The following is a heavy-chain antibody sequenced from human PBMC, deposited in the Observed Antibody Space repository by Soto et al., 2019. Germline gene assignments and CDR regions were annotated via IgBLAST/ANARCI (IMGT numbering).Heavy chain of an antibody. V-gene: IGHV3-74*01. Sequence: EVQLVESGGGLVQPGGSLRLSCAASGFTFSTYWMHWVRQVPGKGLLWVSRINSDATTTTYADSVQGRFTISRDNAKDTLFLQMDSLRVEDTALYYCARVTYGVHIYFDLWGRGTLVTVSS. CDR1: GFTFSTYW. D-gene: IGHD4-17*01. J-gene: IGHJ2*01. CDR2: INSDATTT. CDR3: ARVTYGVHIYFDL.